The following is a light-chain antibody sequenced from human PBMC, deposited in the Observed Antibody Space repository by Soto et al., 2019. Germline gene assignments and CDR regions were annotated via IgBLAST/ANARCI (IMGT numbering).Light chain of an antibody. V-gene: IGKV1-5*01. Sequence: DIQMTQSPSTLSGSVGDRVTITCRARQTISSWLAWYQQKPGKAPTLLIYAASTLQSGVPSRFSVCGFGTDFTFTIDTLQPEDLTTFHCQHYGHFGQGTRLEIK. J-gene: IGKJ5*01. CDR1: QTISSW. CDR2: AAS. CDR3: QHYGH.